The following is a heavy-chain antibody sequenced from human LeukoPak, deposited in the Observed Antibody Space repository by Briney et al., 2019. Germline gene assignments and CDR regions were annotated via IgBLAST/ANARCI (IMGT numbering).Heavy chain of an antibody. D-gene: IGHD1-26*01. Sequence: GGSLRLSCAASGFTFSSYDMGWVRQAPGKGLEWVSFMSGSGGSTYYTDSVKGRFTISRDNSKNTLYLQMNSLRAEDTAVYYCAGMETRRSDAFDIWGQGTMVTVSS. CDR2: MSGSGGST. V-gene: IGHV3-23*01. J-gene: IGHJ3*02. CDR1: GFTFSSYD. CDR3: AGMETRRSDAFDI.